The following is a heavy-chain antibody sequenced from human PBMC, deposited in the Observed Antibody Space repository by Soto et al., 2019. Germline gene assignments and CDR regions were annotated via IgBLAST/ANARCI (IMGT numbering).Heavy chain of an antibody. CDR3: ASNPRGIAVAGNWFDP. CDR1: GYTNTSYA. Sequence: ASAKATSKASGYTNTSYAINWPQPATGQGLEWMGWMNPNSGNTGYAQKFQGRVTMTRNTSISTAYMELSSLRSEDTAVYYCASNPRGIAVAGNWFDPWGQGTLVTVSS. V-gene: IGHV1-8*01. J-gene: IGHJ5*02. D-gene: IGHD6-19*01. CDR2: MNPNSGNT.